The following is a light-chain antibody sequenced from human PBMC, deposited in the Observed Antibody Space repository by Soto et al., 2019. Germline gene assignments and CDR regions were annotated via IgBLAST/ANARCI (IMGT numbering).Light chain of an antibody. CDR2: GAF. Sequence: EIVVTQSPATLSASPGERASLSCRASQSVSSNLAWYQQKPGLAPRLLIYGAFIRATGIPARFSGSGSGTEFTLTISSLLSEDFAVYYCQQYNNWPPYTFGQGTKVDIK. V-gene: IGKV3-15*01. CDR3: QQYNNWPPYT. CDR1: QSVSSN. J-gene: IGKJ2*01.